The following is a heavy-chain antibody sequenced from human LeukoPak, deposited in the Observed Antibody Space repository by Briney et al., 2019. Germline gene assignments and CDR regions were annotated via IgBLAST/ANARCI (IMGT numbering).Heavy chain of an antibody. D-gene: IGHD5-18*01. J-gene: IGHJ4*02. V-gene: IGHV3-21*01. CDR1: GFTFSSYN. CDR2: ISSTSNYI. Sequence: GGSLRLSCAASGFTFSSYNMNWVRQAPGKGLEWVSSISSTSNYIYYADSVKGRFTISRDNAKNSLYLQMKSLRAEDTAVYYCARVRTYSYGAPIGYWGQGTLVTVSS. CDR3: ARVRTYSYGAPIGY.